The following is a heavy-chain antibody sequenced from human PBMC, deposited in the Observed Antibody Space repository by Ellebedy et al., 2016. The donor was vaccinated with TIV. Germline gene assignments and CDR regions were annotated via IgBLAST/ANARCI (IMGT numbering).Heavy chain of an antibody. D-gene: IGHD6-19*01. V-gene: IGHV1-46*04. CDR3: AAGTQQWLDY. CDR2: INPSGGST. J-gene: IGHJ4*02. CDR1: GYTFSNYF. Sequence: AASVKVSCKASGYTFSNYFMHWVRQAPGQGLEWMGIINPSGGSTTYAQKLQGRVTITRDMSTSTAYMELSSLRSEDTAVYYCAAGTQQWLDYWGQGTLVTVSS.